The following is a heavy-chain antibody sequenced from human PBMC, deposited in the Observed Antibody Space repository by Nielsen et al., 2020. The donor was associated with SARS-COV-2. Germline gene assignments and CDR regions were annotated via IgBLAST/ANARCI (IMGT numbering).Heavy chain of an antibody. J-gene: IGHJ4*02. D-gene: IGHD4-11*01. V-gene: IGHV3-64D*09. CDR2: INSHGVST. CDR1: GFTFSSYA. CDR3: VKDAYSNAGRFDY. Sequence: GESLKISCSASGFTFSSYAIHWVRQAPGKGLEHVSGINSHGVSTFYTNSVRGRFTISRDNSKNTLYLQMSSLRAEDTAVYYCVKDAYSNAGRFDYWGQGTLVTVSS.